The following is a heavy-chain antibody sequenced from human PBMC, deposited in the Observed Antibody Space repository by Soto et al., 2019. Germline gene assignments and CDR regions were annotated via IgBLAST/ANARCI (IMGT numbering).Heavy chain of an antibody. D-gene: IGHD2-21*01. CDR3: ARETSPAPGLRYFDY. V-gene: IGHV4-61*01. CDR1: GGSVSSGSYY. CDR2: IYYSGST. Sequence: SETLSLTCTVSGGSVSSGSYYWSWIRQPPGKGLEWIGYIYYSGSTNYNPSLKSRVTISVDTSKNQFSLKLSSVTAADTAVYYCARETSPAPGLRYFDYWGQGTLVTVSS. J-gene: IGHJ4*02.